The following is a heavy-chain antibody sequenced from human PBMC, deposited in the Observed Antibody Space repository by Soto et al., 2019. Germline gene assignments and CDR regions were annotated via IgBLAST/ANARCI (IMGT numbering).Heavy chain of an antibody. CDR2: IYYSGST. CDR3: ARQQTSGWYVSFDY. Sequence: PSETLSLTCTVSGGSISSSSYYRGWIRQPPGKGLEWIGSIYYSGSTYYNPSLKSRVTISVDTSKNQFSLKLSSVTAADTAVYYCARQQTSGWYVSFDYWGQGTLVTFSS. J-gene: IGHJ4*02. CDR1: GGSISSSSYY. V-gene: IGHV4-39*01. D-gene: IGHD6-19*01.